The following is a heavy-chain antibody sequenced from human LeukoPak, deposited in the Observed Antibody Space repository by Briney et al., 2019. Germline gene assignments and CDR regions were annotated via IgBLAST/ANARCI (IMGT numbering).Heavy chain of an antibody. V-gene: IGHV3-7*01. J-gene: IGHJ4*02. CDR1: GFTFSSYW. CDR2: IKQDGSEK. D-gene: IGHD3-22*01. CDR3: ARESNYYDSSGYYFDY. Sequence: PGGSLRLSCAASGFTFSSYWMSWVRQAPGKGLEWVANIKQDGSEKYYVDSVKGRFTISRDNAKNSLYLQMNSLRAEDTAVYYCARESNYYDSSGYYFDYWGKGTLVTVSS.